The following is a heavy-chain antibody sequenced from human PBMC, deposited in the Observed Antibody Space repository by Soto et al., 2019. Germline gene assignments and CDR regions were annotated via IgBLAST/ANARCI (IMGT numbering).Heavy chain of an antibody. J-gene: IGHJ6*02. CDR3: ARDLAAAGTYYYYGMDV. D-gene: IGHD6-13*01. CDR2: IWYDGSNK. CDR1: GFTFSSYG. V-gene: IGHV3-33*01. Sequence: QVQLVESGGGVVQPGRSLRLSCAASGFTFSSYGMHWVRQAPGKGLEWVAVIWYDGSNKYYADSVKGRFTISRDNSKNTLYLQMNSLRAEATAVYYCARDLAAAGTYYYYGMDVWGQGTTVTVSS.